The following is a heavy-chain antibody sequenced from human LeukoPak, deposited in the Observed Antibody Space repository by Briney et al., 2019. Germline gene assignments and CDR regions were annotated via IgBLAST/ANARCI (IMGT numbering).Heavy chain of an antibody. Sequence: SETLSLTCAVSGGSISTSNWWNGVRQPPGKGLEWIGEIYHSGSTNYNPSLKSRVTISVDTSKNQFSLKLSSVTAADTDVYYCERDGVPEGGQFDYWGQGTLVTVSS. V-gene: IGHV4-4*02. CDR2: IYHSGST. CDR3: ERDGVPEGGQFDY. J-gene: IGHJ4*02. D-gene: IGHD3-10*01. CDR1: GGSISTSNW.